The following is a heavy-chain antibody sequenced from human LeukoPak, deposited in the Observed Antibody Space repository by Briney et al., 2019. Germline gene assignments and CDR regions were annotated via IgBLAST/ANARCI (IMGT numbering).Heavy chain of an antibody. CDR1: GYTFTSYG. D-gene: IGHD3-3*01. J-gene: IGHJ4*02. CDR2: ISAYNGNT. CDR3: ARVGTHYDFWSGYHY. Sequence: ASVKVSCKASGYTFTSYGISWVRQAPGQGLEWMGWISAYNGNTNYAQKLQGRVTMTTDTSTSTAYMELSSLRSEDTAVYYCARVGTHYDFWSGYHYWGQGTLVTVPS. V-gene: IGHV1-18*01.